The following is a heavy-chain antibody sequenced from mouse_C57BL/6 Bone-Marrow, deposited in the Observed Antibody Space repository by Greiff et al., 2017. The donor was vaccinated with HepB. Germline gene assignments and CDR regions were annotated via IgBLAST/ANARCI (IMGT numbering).Heavy chain of an antibody. Sequence: ESGPGLVKPSQSLSLTCSVTGYSITSGYYWNWIRQFPGNKLEWMGYISYDGSNNYNPSLKNRISITRDTSKNQFFLKLNSVTTEDTATYYCARNDYVFAYWGQGTLVTVSA. D-gene: IGHD2-4*01. J-gene: IGHJ3*01. CDR2: ISYDGSN. CDR1: GYSITSGYY. CDR3: ARNDYVFAY. V-gene: IGHV3-6*01.